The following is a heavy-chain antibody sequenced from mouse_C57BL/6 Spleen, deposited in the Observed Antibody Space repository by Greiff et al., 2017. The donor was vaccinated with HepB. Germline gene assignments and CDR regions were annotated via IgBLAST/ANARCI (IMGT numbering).Heavy chain of an antibody. J-gene: IGHJ4*01. Sequence: DVKLVESGAELVKPGASVKLSCTASGFNIKDYYMHWVKQRTEQGLEWIGRIDPEDGETKYAPKFQGKATITADTSSNTAYLQLSSLTSEDTAVYYCASWDGNYYAMDYWGQGTSVTVSS. CDR2: IDPEDGET. CDR1: GFNIKDYY. V-gene: IGHV14-2*01. D-gene: IGHD4-1*01. CDR3: ASWDGNYYAMDY.